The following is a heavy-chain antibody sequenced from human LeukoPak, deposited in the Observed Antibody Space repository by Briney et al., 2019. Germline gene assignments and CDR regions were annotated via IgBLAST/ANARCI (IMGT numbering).Heavy chain of an antibody. CDR1: GYTFTGYY. D-gene: IGHD6-13*01. CDR3: ARTLYISAAPGGFDY. Sequence: GASVKVSCKASGYTFTGYYMHWVRQAPGQGLEWMGWINPNSGGTNYAQKFQGRVTVTRDTSTGTAYMELSSLRSDDTAVYYCARTLYISAAPGGFDYWGQGTLVAVS. V-gene: IGHV1-2*02. CDR2: INPNSGGT. J-gene: IGHJ4*02.